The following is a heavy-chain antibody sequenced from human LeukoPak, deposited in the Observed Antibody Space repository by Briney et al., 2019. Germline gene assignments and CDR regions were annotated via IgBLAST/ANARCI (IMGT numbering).Heavy chain of an antibody. D-gene: IGHD3-22*01. Sequence: GGSLRLSCAASGFTFSDYYMSWIRQAPGKGLEWVSYISSSGSTIYYADSVKGRFTISRDNAKNSLYLRMNSLRAEDTAVYYCARRKYYDSSGAFDYWGQGTLVTVSS. CDR2: ISSSGSTI. J-gene: IGHJ4*02. CDR1: GFTFSDYY. CDR3: ARRKYYDSSGAFDY. V-gene: IGHV3-11*01.